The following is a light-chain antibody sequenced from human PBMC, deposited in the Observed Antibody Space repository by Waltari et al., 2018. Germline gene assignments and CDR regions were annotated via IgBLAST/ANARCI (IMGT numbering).Light chain of an antibody. CDR1: QSVSSN. CDR2: GAS. V-gene: IGKV3-15*01. J-gene: IGKJ4*01. Sequence: EIVMTQSPATLSVSPGERATLSCRASQSVSSNVAWYPQKPGPAPRLLIYGASTRATGIPARCRGSGSGTEFTLTISSLESEEFAVYYCQQYNNWPGTFGGGTKVEIK. CDR3: QQYNNWPGT.